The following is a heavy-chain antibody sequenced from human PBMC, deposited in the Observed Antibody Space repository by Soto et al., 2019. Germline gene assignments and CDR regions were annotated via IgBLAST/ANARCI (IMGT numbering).Heavy chain of an antibody. V-gene: IGHV3-20*01. Sequence: GGSLRLSCAASGFTFDDYGMSWVRQAPGKGLEWVSGINWNGGSTGYADSVKGRFTISRDNAKNSLYLQMNSLRAEDTALYHCARSLQPQYRGRRYYYYYMDVWGKGTTVTVSS. CDR3: ARSLQPQYRGRRYYYYYMDV. D-gene: IGHD5-18*01. CDR2: INWNGGST. CDR1: GFTFDDYG. J-gene: IGHJ6*03.